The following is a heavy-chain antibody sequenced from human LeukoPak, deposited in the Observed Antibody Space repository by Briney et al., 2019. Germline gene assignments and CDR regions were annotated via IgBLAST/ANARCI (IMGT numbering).Heavy chain of an antibody. V-gene: IGHV4-59*01. CDR2: IYYSGST. CDR1: GASISSYY. D-gene: IGHD2-2*01. CDR3: ARASSYYMDV. J-gene: IGHJ6*03. Sequence: PSETLSLTCSVSGASISSYYWSWIRQPPGKGLEWIGYIYYSGSTNYNPSLKSRVTISVDTSKNQFSLKLSSVTAADTAVYYCARASSYYMDVWGKGTTVTISS.